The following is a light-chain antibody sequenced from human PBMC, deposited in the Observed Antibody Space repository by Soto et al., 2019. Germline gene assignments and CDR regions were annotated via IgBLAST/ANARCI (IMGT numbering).Light chain of an antibody. V-gene: IGKV3-15*01. CDR2: GAS. CDR1: QSVNSH. J-gene: IGKJ3*01. Sequence: EIVMTQSPATLSVSPGERATLSCRASQSVNSHLAWYQQKPGQAPRLLIYGASYRATGIPARFSGSGSGTDFTLTISSLQSEDFAAYYCQQYDNWPPFTLGPGTKVDIK. CDR3: QQYDNWPPFT.